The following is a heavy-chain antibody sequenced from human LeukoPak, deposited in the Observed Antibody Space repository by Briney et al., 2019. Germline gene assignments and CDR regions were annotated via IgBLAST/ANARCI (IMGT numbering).Heavy chain of an antibody. CDR2: IYPGDSDT. CDR1: GYSFTSYW. D-gene: IGHD4-17*01. Sequence: GESLKISCKGSGYSFTSYWIGWVRQMPGKGLEWMGIIYPGDSDTRYSPSFQGQVTISADKSISTAYLQWSSLKASDTAMYYCTTSSTGRDYYGDYELYWGQGTLVTVSS. V-gene: IGHV5-51*01. CDR3: TTSSTGRDYYGDYELY. J-gene: IGHJ4*02.